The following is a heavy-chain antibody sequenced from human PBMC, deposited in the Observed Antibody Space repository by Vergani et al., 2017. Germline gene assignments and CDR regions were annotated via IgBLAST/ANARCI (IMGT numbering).Heavy chain of an antibody. CDR3: ARDGRYCSSTSCYAMGAVDI. D-gene: IGHD2-2*01. Sequence: QVQLVQSGAEVKKPGSSVKVSCKASGGTFSSYAISWVRQAPGQGLEWMGRIIPIFGTAKYAQKFQGRVTITADESTSTAYMELSSLRSEDTAVYYCARDGRYCSSTSCYAMGAVDIWGQGTMVTVSS. V-gene: IGHV1-69*13. CDR2: IIPIFGTA. CDR1: GGTFSSYA. J-gene: IGHJ3*02.